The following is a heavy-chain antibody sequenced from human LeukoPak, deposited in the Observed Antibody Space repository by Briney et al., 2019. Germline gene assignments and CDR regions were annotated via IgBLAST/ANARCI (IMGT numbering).Heavy chain of an antibody. V-gene: IGHV3-53*01. CDR3: ARGEMATTGDYYGMDV. CDR1: GFTVSSNY. J-gene: IGHJ6*02. D-gene: IGHD5-24*01. Sequence: PGGSLRLSCAASGFTVSSNYMSWVPQPPGKGLEWVSVIYSGGSTYYADSVKGRFTISRDNSKNTLYLQMNSLRAEDTAVYYCARGEMATTGDYYGMDVWGQGTTVTVSS. CDR2: IYSGGST.